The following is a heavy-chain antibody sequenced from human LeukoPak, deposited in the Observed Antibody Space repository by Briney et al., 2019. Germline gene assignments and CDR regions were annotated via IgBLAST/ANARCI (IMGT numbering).Heavy chain of an antibody. CDR2: IYHSGST. D-gene: IGHD2-2*01. V-gene: IGHV4-4*02. Sequence: PSETLSLTCAVSGGSISSSNWWSWVRPPPGKGLEWIGEIYHSGSTNYNPSLKSRVIISVDKSKNQFSLKLSSVTAADTAVYYCARDTRQYPQRGFDYWGQGTLVTVSS. CDR1: GGSISSSNW. CDR3: ARDTRQYPQRGFDY. J-gene: IGHJ4*02.